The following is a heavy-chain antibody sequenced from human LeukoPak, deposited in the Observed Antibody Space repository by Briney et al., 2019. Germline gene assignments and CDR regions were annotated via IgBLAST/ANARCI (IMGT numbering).Heavy chain of an antibody. CDR3: ARDFYRPVAFDI. J-gene: IGHJ3*02. D-gene: IGHD1-26*01. V-gene: IGHV4-34*01. CDR1: GGSFSGYY. Sequence: PSETLSLTCAVYGGSFSGYYWSWIRQPPGKGLEWIGEINHNGSTNYNPSLKSRVTISVDTSKNQFSLKLSSVTAADTAVYYCARDFYRPVAFDIWGQGTMVTVSS. CDR2: INHNGST.